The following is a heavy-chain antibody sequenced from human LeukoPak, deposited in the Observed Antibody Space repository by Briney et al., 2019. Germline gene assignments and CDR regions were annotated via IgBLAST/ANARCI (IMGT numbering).Heavy chain of an antibody. D-gene: IGHD1-26*01. Sequence: PSETLSLTCAVSGGSISSSSWWTWVRPSPGKGLEWIGEVFHSGSTNYNPSLKSRVTISVDKSKNQFSLKLSSVTAADTAVYYCARNSGNTDFDYWGQGTLVTVSS. CDR3: ARNSGNTDFDY. CDR2: VFHSGST. CDR1: GGSISSSSW. J-gene: IGHJ4*02. V-gene: IGHV4-4*02.